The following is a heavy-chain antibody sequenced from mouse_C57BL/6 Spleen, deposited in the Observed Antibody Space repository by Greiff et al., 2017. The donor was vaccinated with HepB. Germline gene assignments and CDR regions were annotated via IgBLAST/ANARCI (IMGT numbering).Heavy chain of an antibody. D-gene: IGHD3-2*02. CDR3: ARGGQLRSWFAY. CDR1: GYTFTSYW. Sequence: QVQLQQPGAELVKPGASVKMSCKASGYTFTSYWITWVKQRPGQGLEWIGDIYPGSGSTNYNEKFKSKATLTVDTSSSTAYMQRSSLTSEDSAVYYCARGGQLRSWFAYWGQGTLVTVSA. V-gene: IGHV1-55*01. J-gene: IGHJ3*01. CDR2: IYPGSGST.